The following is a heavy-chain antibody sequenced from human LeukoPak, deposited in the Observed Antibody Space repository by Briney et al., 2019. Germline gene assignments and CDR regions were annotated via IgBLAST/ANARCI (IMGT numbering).Heavy chain of an antibody. CDR3: ARSYRLNYYYYYGMDV. CDR2: IDWDDDK. Sequence: SGPALVKPTQTLTLTCTFSGFSLSTRGMCVSWIRQPPGKALEWLALIDWDDDKYYSTSLKTRLTISKDTSKNQVVLTMTNMDPVDTATYYCARSYRLNYYYYYGMDVWGQGTTVTVSS. CDR1: GFSLSTRGMC. D-gene: IGHD3-16*02. J-gene: IGHJ6*02. V-gene: IGHV2-70*01.